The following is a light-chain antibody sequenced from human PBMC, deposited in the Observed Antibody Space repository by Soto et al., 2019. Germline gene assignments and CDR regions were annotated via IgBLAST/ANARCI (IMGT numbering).Light chain of an antibody. Sequence: QSALTQPASVSGSPGQSITISCTGTSSDVGVYNYVSWYQQHPGKAPKLMIYDVSNRPSGVSNRFTGSKSGNTASLTISGLQAEDEADYYCSSYTSSSTLPTYVFGTGTKLTVL. CDR3: SSYTSSSTLPTYV. J-gene: IGLJ1*01. V-gene: IGLV2-14*01. CDR2: DVS. CDR1: SSDVGVYNY.